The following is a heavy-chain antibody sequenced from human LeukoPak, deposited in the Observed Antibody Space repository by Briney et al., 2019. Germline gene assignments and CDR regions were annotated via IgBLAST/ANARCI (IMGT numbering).Heavy chain of an antibody. J-gene: IGHJ4*02. CDR3: ARVGFSYYFDY. CDR2: ISAYNGNT. D-gene: IGHD2/OR15-2a*01. V-gene: IGHV1-18*01. Sequence: SVRVSSTASGYTFTSYGISWVRQAPRQGLEWMGWISAYNGNTNYAQNLQGRVTMTTDTSTSTAYMELRSLRSDDTAVYYCARVGFSYYFDYLVQGTLVTVSS. CDR1: GYTFTSYG.